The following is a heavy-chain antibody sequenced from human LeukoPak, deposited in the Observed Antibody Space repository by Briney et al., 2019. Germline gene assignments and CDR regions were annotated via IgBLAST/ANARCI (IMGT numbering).Heavy chain of an antibody. CDR3: ARVGYGSGTHEDY. Sequence: GSLRLSCAASGFTFSSYAMSWIRQPPGKGLEWIGEINHSGSTNYNPSLKSRVTISVDTSKNQFSLKLSSVTAADTAVYYCARVGYGSGTHEDYWGQGTLVTVSS. J-gene: IGHJ4*02. CDR1: GFTFSSYA. V-gene: IGHV4-34*01. D-gene: IGHD3-10*01. CDR2: INHSGST.